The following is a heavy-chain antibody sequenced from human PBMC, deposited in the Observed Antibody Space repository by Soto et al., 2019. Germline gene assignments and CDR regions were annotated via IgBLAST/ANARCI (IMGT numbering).Heavy chain of an antibody. D-gene: IGHD2-15*01. CDR2: MNPNSGNT. J-gene: IGHJ6*02. Sequence: ASVKVSCKASGYTFTSYDINWVRQATGQGLEWMGWMNPNSGNTGYAQKFQGRVTMTRNTSISTAYMELSSLRSEDTAVYYCAREILSPDFYFHGMDVWGQGTTVTVSS. CDR1: GYTFTSYD. V-gene: IGHV1-8*01. CDR3: AREILSPDFYFHGMDV.